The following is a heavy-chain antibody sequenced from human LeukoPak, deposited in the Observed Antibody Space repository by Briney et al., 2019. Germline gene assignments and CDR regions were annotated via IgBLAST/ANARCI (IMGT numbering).Heavy chain of an antibody. J-gene: IGHJ4*02. Sequence: PGGSLRLSCAASGFTFSSYWMHWVRQAPGKGLVWVSRINSDGSTTSDADSVKGRFTISRDNAKNTLYLQMNSLRAEDMAVYYCARNQGSDLDYWGQGTLVTVSS. D-gene: IGHD1-14*01. CDR2: INSDGSTT. CDR3: ARNQGSDLDY. V-gene: IGHV3-74*01. CDR1: GFTFSSYW.